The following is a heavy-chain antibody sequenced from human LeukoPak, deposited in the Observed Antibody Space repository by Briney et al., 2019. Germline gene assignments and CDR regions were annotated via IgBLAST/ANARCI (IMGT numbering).Heavy chain of an antibody. CDR2: IYYSGST. D-gene: IGHD6-25*01. CDR3: ARGIRLVRAATYYFDY. CDR1: GGSISSYY. V-gene: IGHV4-59*01. Sequence: PSETLSLTCTVAGGSISSYYWSWIRQPPGKGLEWIGYIYYSGSTNYNPSLKSRVTISVDTSKNQFSLKLSSVTAADTAVYYCARGIRLVRAATYYFDYWAREPWSPSPQ. J-gene: IGHJ4*02.